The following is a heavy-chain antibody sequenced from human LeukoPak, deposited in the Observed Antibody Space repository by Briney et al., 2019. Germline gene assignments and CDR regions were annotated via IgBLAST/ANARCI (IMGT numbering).Heavy chain of an antibody. CDR1: GFTFSDYF. Sequence: GGSLRLSCTASGFTFSDYFMSWIRQAPGKGLEWVSYISGSGTTIHYADSVKGRFTISRDNAKNSLYLQMNSLRAEDTAVYYCARQESSNYFDYWGQGTLVTVSS. V-gene: IGHV3-11*04. J-gene: IGHJ4*02. CDR2: ISGSGTTI. CDR3: ARQESSNYFDY.